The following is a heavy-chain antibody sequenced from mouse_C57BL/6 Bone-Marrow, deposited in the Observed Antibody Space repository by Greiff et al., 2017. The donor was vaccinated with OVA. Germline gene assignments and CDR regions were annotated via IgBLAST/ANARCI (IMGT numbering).Heavy chain of an antibody. D-gene: IGHD2-3*01. CDR1: GYAFSSSW. J-gene: IGHJ2*01. V-gene: IGHV1-82*01. Sequence: VPLQQSGPELVKPGASVKISCKASGYAFSSSWMNWVKQRPGTGLEWIGRVYPGDGDTNYHGKFKGTATLTADKSSSTAYMQLSSLISEDSAVYFCGRHEDGYYASYSGYWGQGTTLTVSS. CDR2: VYPGDGDT. CDR3: GRHEDGYYASYSGY.